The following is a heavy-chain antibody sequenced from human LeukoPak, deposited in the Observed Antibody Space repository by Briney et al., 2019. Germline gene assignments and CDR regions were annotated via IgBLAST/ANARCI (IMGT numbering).Heavy chain of an antibody. CDR2: VNLQGST. CDR3: AREGGPYRPLDY. V-gene: IGHV4-4*02. J-gene: IGHJ4*02. CDR1: GGSITNTNY. Sequence: SETLSLTCGVSGGSITNTNYWTWVRQPPGKGLEWIGEVNLQGSTNYNPSLMGRVAIAVDTSENHISLQLTSVTAADTAVYYCAREGGPYRPLDYSGQGTLVTV.